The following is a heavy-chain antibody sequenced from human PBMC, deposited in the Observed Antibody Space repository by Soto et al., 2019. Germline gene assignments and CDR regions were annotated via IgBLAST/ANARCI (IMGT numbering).Heavy chain of an antibody. CDR1: GFTFSNAW. CDR3: SDGSGKFAFDV. Sequence: EVQLVESGGGLVKPGGSLRLSCAASGFTFSNAWINWVRQAPGGGLEWVGRIKSKTDGGTTAYAAPVQGRVTISRDDSKNTVYLQMNSLKTEDTAVYYCSDGSGKFAFDVWGQGTMVTVSS. V-gene: IGHV3-15*07. D-gene: IGHD3-10*01. J-gene: IGHJ3*01. CDR2: IKSKTDGGTT.